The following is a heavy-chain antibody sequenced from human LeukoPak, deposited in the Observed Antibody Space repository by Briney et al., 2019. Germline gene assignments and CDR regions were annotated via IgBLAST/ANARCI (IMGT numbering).Heavy chain of an antibody. CDR2: IYYTGST. Sequence: SQTLSLTCTVSGGSISSGGYFWTWIRQHPGKGLEWIGHIYYTGSTYYNPSLSSRVTMSVDTSRNQFSLKLSSVTAADTAVYYCARDHYDSSGYFLGNDYWGQGILVTVSS. CDR3: ARDHYDSSGYFLGNDY. J-gene: IGHJ4*02. V-gene: IGHV4-30-4*08. CDR1: GGSISSGGYF. D-gene: IGHD3-22*01.